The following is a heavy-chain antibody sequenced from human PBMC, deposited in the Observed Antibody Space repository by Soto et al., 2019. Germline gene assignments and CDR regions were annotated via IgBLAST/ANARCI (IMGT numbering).Heavy chain of an antibody. J-gene: IGHJ4*02. CDR1: GGTFNSYA. D-gene: IGHD5-12*01. V-gene: IGHV1-69*12. Sequence: QVLLVQSGAEVKKPGSSVKVSCKASGGTFNSYAFSWVRQAPGQGLEWMGGIIPIFGTPNYAQKFQGRVTITADEPTSTAYMELSGLRSEDTAVYYCASRSENGYNYDFDYWGQGTLVTVSS. CDR3: ASRSENGYNYDFDY. CDR2: IIPIFGTP.